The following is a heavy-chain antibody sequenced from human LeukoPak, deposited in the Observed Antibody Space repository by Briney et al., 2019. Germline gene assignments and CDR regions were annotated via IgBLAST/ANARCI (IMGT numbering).Heavy chain of an antibody. CDR2: IILIFGTA. J-gene: IGHJ4*02. CDR1: GGTFSSYA. V-gene: IGHV1-69*13. D-gene: IGHD6-19*01. Sequence: SVKVSCKASGGTFSSYAISWVRQAPGQGLEWMGGIILIFGTANYAQKFQGRVTITADESTSTAYMELSSLRSEDTAVYYCARGPPAFSSVAVDYWGQGTLVTVSS. CDR3: ARGPPAFSSVAVDY.